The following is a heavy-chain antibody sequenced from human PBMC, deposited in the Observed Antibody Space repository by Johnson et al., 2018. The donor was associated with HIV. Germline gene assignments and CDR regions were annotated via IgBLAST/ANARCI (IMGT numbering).Heavy chain of an antibody. V-gene: IGHV3-30*04. CDR2: ISYDGSNK. D-gene: IGHD6-6*01. J-gene: IGHJ3*02. CDR1: GFTFSSYA. CDR3: ARDETPSSSSYDAFDI. Sequence: QVQLVESGGGVVKPGRSLRLSCTASGFTFSSYAMHWVRQAPGQGLEWVAVISYDGSNKYYADTVKGRFTISRDNSKNTLYLQMQRLRAEDTAVYYCARDETPSSSSYDAFDIWGQGTMVTVSS.